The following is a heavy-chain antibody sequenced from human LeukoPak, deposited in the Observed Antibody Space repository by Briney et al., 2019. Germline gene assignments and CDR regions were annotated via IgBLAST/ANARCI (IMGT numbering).Heavy chain of an antibody. CDR2: ISSSSSYI. D-gene: IGHD3-3*01. Sequence: PGGSLTLSCAASGFTFSSYSMNWVRQAPGKGLEWVSSISSSSSYIYYADSVKGRFTISRDNAKNSLYLQMNSLRAEDTAVYYCASLITYYDFWSGYYWGQGTLVTVSS. CDR1: GFTFSSYS. V-gene: IGHV3-21*01. J-gene: IGHJ4*02. CDR3: ASLITYYDFWSGYY.